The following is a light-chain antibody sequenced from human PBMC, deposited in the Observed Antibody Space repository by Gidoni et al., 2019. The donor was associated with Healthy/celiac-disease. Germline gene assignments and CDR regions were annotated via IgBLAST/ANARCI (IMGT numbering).Light chain of an antibody. CDR2: GAS. V-gene: IGKV3-20*01. Sequence: TVLTQSPGTLSLSPGESATLSCRASQSVSSSYLAWYQQKPGQAPRLLIYGASSRATGIPDRFSGSGSGTDFTLTISRLEPEDFAVYYCQQYGSSRWTFGQGTKVEIK. CDR1: QSVSSSY. J-gene: IGKJ1*01. CDR3: QQYGSSRWT.